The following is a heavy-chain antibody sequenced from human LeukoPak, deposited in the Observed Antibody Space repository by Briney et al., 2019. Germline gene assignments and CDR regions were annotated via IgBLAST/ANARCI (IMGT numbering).Heavy chain of an antibody. CDR3: ARLPAAGVVQGVY. D-gene: IGHD6-13*01. Sequence: ASVKVSCKASGGTFSSYTISWVRQAPGQGLEWMGRIIPILGIANYAQKFQGRVTITADKSTSTAYMELSSLRSEDTAVYYCARLPAAGVVQGVYWGQGTLVNVSS. J-gene: IGHJ4*02. V-gene: IGHV1-69*02. CDR2: IIPILGIA. CDR1: GGTFSSYT.